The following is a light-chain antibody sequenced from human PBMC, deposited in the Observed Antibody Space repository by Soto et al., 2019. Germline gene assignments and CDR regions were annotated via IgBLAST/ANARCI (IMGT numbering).Light chain of an antibody. Sequence: EIVLTQSPATLSLSPGERATLSCRASQSVSSYLAWYQQKPGQAPRLLISNAYNRSTGIPARFSGSGSGTDFTLAISSLEPEDFEVYYCQQRSNWPLTFGGGTKVEIK. J-gene: IGKJ4*01. CDR3: QQRSNWPLT. CDR2: NAY. CDR1: QSVSSY. V-gene: IGKV3-11*01.